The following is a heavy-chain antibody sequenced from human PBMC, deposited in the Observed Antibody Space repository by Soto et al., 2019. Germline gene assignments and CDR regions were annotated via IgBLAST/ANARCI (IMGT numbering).Heavy chain of an antibody. CDR3: ARGGWRRLNPFDY. V-gene: IGHV3-21*01. Sequence: GGSLRLSCAASGFTFSSYSMNWVRQAPGKGLEWVSSISSSSSYIYYADSVKGRFTISRDNAKNSLYLQMNSLRAEDTAVYYCARGGWRRLNPFDYWGQGTLVTVSS. CDR1: GFTFSSYS. CDR2: ISSSSSYI. D-gene: IGHD5-12*01. J-gene: IGHJ4*02.